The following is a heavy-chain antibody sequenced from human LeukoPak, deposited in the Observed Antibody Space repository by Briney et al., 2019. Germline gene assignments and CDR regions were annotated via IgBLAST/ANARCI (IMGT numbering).Heavy chain of an antibody. V-gene: IGHV3-23*01. Sequence: GGSLRLSCAASGFTFSSYAMSWVRQAPGKGLEWVSFISPSGDRTSNADSVEGRFTISRDNTRNTLYLQMNSLRDEDTGVYYCAIMHGYYDGSGFWVQWGQGTPVTVSS. CDR1: GFTFSSYA. D-gene: IGHD3-22*01. J-gene: IGHJ4*02. CDR3: AIMHGYYDGSGFWVQ. CDR2: ISPSGDRT.